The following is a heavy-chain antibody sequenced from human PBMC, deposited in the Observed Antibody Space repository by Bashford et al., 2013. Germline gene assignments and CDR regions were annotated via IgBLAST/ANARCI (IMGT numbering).Heavy chain of an antibody. CDR2: PIMWKSP. V-gene: IGHV4-34*01. Sequence: ETPVPHLPVSMVGLQLLLELDPPGPXEGLEWIGTPIMWKSPPYNPSLKSRVTMSVDTSKNQVSLRLSSVTAADTAVYYCARGQRYTTSVSVGFVSSLMDVWGPGTTVTVSS. D-gene: IGHD6-6*01. J-gene: IGHJ6*02. CDR1: VGLQLL. CDR3: ARGQRYTTSVSVGFVSSLMDV.